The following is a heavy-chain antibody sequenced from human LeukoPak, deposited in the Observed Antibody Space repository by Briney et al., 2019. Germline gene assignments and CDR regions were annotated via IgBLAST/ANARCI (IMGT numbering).Heavy chain of an antibody. CDR1: GYTFTGYY. CDR3: ARDRAREGITIFGVVKNAFDI. Sequence: GASVKVSCKASGYTFTGYYMHWVRQAPGQGLEWMGWINPNSGGTNYAQKFQGRVTMTRDTSISTAYMELSRLRSDDTAVYYCARDRAREGITIFGVVKNAFDIWGQGTMVTVSS. CDR2: INPNSGGT. D-gene: IGHD3-3*01. V-gene: IGHV1-2*02. J-gene: IGHJ3*02.